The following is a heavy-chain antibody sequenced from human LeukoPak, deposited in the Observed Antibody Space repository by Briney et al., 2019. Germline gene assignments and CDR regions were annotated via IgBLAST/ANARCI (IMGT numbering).Heavy chain of an antibody. V-gene: IGHV1-18*01. CDR1: GYTFTSYG. J-gene: IGHJ6*03. CDR2: ISAYNGNT. D-gene: IGHD3-3*01. CDR3: AREAPYYDFWSGYLPNYYYYYYMDV. Sequence: GASVKVSCKASGYTFTSYGISWVRQAPGQGLEGMGWISAYNGNTNYAQKLQGRVTMTTDTSTSTAYMELRSLRSDDTAVYYCAREAPYYDFWSGYLPNYYYYYYMDVWGKGTTVTVSS.